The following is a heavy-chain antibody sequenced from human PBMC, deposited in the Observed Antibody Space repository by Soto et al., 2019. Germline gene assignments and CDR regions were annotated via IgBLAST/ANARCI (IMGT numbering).Heavy chain of an antibody. CDR1: GGTFSSYA. CDR2: IIPIFGTA. D-gene: IGHD2-21*02. J-gene: IGHJ4*02. Sequence: QVQLVQSGAEVKKPGSSVKVSCKASGGTFSSYAISWVRQAPGQGLEWMGGIIPIFGTANYAQKFQGRVTITADESTSTAYMELSSLRSEDTAVYYCARTSAYCGGDCYYSASYYFDYWGQGTLVTVSS. CDR3: ARTSAYCGGDCYYSASYYFDY. V-gene: IGHV1-69*01.